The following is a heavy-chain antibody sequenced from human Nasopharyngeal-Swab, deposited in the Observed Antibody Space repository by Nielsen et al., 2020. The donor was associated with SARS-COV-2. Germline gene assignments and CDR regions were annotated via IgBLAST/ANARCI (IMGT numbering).Heavy chain of an antibody. J-gene: IGHJ6*02. V-gene: IGHV4-31*03. CDR1: GGSISSGGYY. CDR3: ARVSAYSGYDAHSALGMDV. CDR2: IYYSGST. D-gene: IGHD5-12*01. Sequence: SETLSLTCTVSGGSISSGGYYWSWIRQHPGKGLEWIGYIYYSGSTYYNPSLKSRVTISVDTSKNQFSLKLSSVTAADTAVYYCARVSAYSGYDAHSALGMDVWGQGTTVTVSS.